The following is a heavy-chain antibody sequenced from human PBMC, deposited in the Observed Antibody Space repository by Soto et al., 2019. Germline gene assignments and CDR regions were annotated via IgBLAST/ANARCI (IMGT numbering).Heavy chain of an antibody. CDR2: VYWNDDK. D-gene: IGHD5-12*01. CDR3: ARQMATITRTFDY. J-gene: IGHJ4*02. CDR1: GFSLSTSGVG. Sequence: SGATLVNPXQTLTLTCSFSGFSLSTSGVGVGWIRHPPGKALEWLALVYWNDDKRYSPSLKSRLTITKDTSKNKVVLTMTNMDTVDTASYYCARQMATITRTFDYGGQGTLVPVSS. V-gene: IGHV2-5*01.